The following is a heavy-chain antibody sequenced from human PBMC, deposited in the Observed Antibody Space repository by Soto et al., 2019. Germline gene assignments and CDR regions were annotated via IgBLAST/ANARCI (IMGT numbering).Heavy chain of an antibody. V-gene: IGHV3-15*01. CDR3: NTVACCSSTSCYRGAYYYYGMDV. D-gene: IGHD2-2*01. Sequence: GGSLRLSCAASGFTFSNAWMSWVRQAPGKGLEWVGRIKSKTDGGTTDYAAPVKGRFTISRDDSKNTLYLQMNSLKTEDTAIYYCNTVACCSSTSCYRGAYYYYGMDVWGQGTTVTVSS. CDR2: IKSKTDGGTT. J-gene: IGHJ6*02. CDR1: GFTFSNAW.